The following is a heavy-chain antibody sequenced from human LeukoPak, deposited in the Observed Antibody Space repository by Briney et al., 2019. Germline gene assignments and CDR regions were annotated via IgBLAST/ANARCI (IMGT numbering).Heavy chain of an antibody. CDR3: AADSSRVVV. J-gene: IGHJ4*02. V-gene: IGHV3-21*01. CDR2: ISSSSSYI. CDR1: GFTFSSYS. D-gene: IGHD6-13*01. Sequence: GGSLRLSCAASGFTFSSYSMNWVRQAPGKGLEWVSSISSSSSYIYYAGSVKGRFTISRDNAKNSLYLQMNSLRAEDTAVYYCAADSSRVVVWGQGTLVTVSS.